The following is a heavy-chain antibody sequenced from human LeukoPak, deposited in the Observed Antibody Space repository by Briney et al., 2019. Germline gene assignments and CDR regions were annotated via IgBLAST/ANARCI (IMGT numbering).Heavy chain of an antibody. CDR1: GFTFSSYA. D-gene: IGHD4-17*01. V-gene: IGHV3-30*04. Sequence: GGSLRLSRAASGFTFSSYAMHWVRQAPGKGLEWVAVISYDGSNKYYADSVKGRFTISRDNSKNTLYLQMNSLRAEDTAVYYCARPTTVTTVFDPWGQGTLVTVSS. J-gene: IGHJ5*02. CDR2: ISYDGSNK. CDR3: ARPTTVTTVFDP.